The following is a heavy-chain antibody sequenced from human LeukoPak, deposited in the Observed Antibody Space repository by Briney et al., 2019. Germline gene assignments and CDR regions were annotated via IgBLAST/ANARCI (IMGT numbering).Heavy chain of an antibody. D-gene: IGHD6-13*01. CDR2: ISAYNGNT. Sequence: ASVKVTCKASGYTFTSYGISWVRQAPGQGLEWMGWISAYNGNTNYAQKLQGRVTMTTDTSTSTAYMELRSLRSDDTAVYYCATIAAAGVGTLRRFDYWGQGTLVTVSS. J-gene: IGHJ4*02. CDR1: GYTFTSYG. CDR3: ATIAAAGVGTLRRFDY. V-gene: IGHV1-18*01.